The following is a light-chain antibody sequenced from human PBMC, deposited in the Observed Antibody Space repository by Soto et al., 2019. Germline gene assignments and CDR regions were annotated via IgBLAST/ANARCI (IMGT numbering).Light chain of an antibody. J-gene: IGKJ5*01. Sequence: EIVLTQSPATLSLSPGERATLSCRASLSVSSYLAWYQQKPGQAPRLLISDASNRATGIPARFSGSGSGTDFTLTISTLEPEDFAVYYCQHRSEWPVSFGQGTRLETK. CDR1: LSVSSY. CDR3: QHRSEWPVS. V-gene: IGKV3-11*01. CDR2: DAS.